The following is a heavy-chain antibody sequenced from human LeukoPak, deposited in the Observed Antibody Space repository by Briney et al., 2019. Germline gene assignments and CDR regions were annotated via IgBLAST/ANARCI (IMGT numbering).Heavy chain of an antibody. V-gene: IGHV4-59*01. CDR3: ARVPNAPKIEPNWFDP. D-gene: IGHD1-14*01. Sequence: PSETLSLTCSVSGGYISSYYWSWIRQPPGKGLEWIRIINYSGSTKYNPSLKSRVSISVDTSKNQFSLRLTSVTVADTAVYFCARVPNAPKIEPNWFDPWGQGTLVTVSS. J-gene: IGHJ5*02. CDR2: INYSGST. CDR1: GGYISSYY.